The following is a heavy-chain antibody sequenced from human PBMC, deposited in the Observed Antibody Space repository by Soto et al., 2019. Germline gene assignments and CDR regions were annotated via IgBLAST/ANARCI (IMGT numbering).Heavy chain of an antibody. CDR1: GGSISSDGDYYR. CDR3: ARVRENYFDS. V-gene: IGHV4-31*03. Sequence: QMQLQESGPGLVSPSQTLSLTCTVSGGSISSDGDYYRWSWIRQHPGKGLEWIGYLYDSGSPYYLPSLESRVIASVDTSKNTFPLKLSSLSVADTAVYYCARVRENYFDSWGQGILVTVSS. CDR2: LYDSGSP. J-gene: IGHJ4*02.